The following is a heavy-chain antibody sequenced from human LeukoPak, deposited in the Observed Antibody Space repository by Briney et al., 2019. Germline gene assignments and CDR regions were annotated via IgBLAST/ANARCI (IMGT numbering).Heavy chain of an antibody. Sequence: GESLKISCKGSGYSFTSYWIGWVRQMPGKGLEWMGIIYPGDSDTRYSPSFQGQVTISADKSISTAYLQWSSLKASDTAMYYCARHGARSMVRGYNWFDPWGQGTLVTVSS. CDR3: ARHGARSMVRGYNWFDP. CDR1: GYSFTSYW. D-gene: IGHD3-10*01. CDR2: IYPGDSDT. V-gene: IGHV5-51*01. J-gene: IGHJ5*02.